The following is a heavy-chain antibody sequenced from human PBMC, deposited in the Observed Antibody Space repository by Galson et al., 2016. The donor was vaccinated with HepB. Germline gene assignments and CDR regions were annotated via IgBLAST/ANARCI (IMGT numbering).Heavy chain of an antibody. D-gene: IGHD5-18*01. V-gene: IGHV4-39*01. Sequence: SETLSLTCTVSSGSISSSRYYWGWIRQPPGKRLEWIGSWYYRGSPFYNAALRSRVSISVDTSKNQLSLQLSSVSAADTAVYHCAREAMVHGAAHFDYWGLGILVTVSS. CDR1: SGSISSSRYY. J-gene: IGHJ4*02. CDR3: AREAMVHGAAHFDY. CDR2: WYYRGSP.